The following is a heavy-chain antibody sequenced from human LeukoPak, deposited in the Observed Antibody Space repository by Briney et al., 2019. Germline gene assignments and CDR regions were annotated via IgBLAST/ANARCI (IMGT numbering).Heavy chain of an antibody. V-gene: IGHV1-69*13. D-gene: IGHD3-10*01. J-gene: IGHJ6*03. CDR1: GYTFSKYG. CDR2: IIPIYGTA. CDR3: ARGYYGSGSYYAYYYYCYYMDV. Sequence: SVNVSCKASGYTFSKYGISWVRQAPGQGLEWMGGIIPIYGTANYAQKFQGRVTITADESTSTAYMELSSLRSEDTAVYYCARGYYGSGSYYAYYYYCYYMDVWGKGTMVTVSS.